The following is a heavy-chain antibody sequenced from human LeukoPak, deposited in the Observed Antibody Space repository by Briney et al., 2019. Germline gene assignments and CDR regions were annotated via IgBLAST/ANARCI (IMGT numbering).Heavy chain of an antibody. D-gene: IGHD4-11*01. CDR3: ARDQAVTTLDGMDV. CDR1: GGTFSSYA. V-gene: IGHV1-69*13. CDR2: IIPIFGTA. Sequence: GASVKVSCKASGGTFSSYAISWVRQAPGQGLEWMGGIIPIFGTANYAQKFQGRVTITADESTSTAYMELSSLRSEDTAVYYCARDQAVTTLDGMDVWGQGTTVTVSS. J-gene: IGHJ6*02.